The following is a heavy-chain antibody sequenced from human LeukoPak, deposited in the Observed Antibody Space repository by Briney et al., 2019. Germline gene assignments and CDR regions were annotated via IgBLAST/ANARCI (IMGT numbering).Heavy chain of an antibody. CDR1: GFTFSSHG. CDR3: AKDIVLMVYAIFYYYYMDV. J-gene: IGHJ6*03. CDR2: IWYDGSNK. D-gene: IGHD2-8*01. Sequence: GRSLRLSCAASGFTFSSHGMHWVRQAPGKGLEWVAVIWYDGSNKYYADSVKGRFTISRDNSKNTLYLQVNSLRAEDTAVYYCAKDIVLMVYAIFYYYYMDVWGKGTTVTVSS. V-gene: IGHV3-33*06.